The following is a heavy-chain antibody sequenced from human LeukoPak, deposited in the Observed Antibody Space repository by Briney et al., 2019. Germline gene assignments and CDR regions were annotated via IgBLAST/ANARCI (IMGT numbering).Heavy chain of an antibody. CDR3: ARETYYYDSSGYYYPDY. CDR2: IYYSGST. V-gene: IGHV4-59*12. Sequence: SETLSLTCAVYGGSFSGYYWSWIRQPPGKGLEWIGYIYYSGSTNYSPSLKSRVTISVDTSKNQFSLKLSSVTAADTAVYYCARETYYYDSSGYYYPDYWGQGALVTVSS. D-gene: IGHD3-22*01. CDR1: GGSFSGYY. J-gene: IGHJ4*02.